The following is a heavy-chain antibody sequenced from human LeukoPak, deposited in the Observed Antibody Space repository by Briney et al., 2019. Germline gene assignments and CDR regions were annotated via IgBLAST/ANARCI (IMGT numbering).Heavy chain of an antibody. D-gene: IGHD2-2*01. CDR1: GFSFGSYD. V-gene: IGHV3-21*01. CDR2: TTTSSSYI. CDR3: ASHIVVVTAIRYYAMDV. J-gene: IGHJ6*02. Sequence: PGGSLRLSCAASGFSFGSYDMNWVRQAPGKGLEWVSSTTTSSSYIYYADSVKGRFTVSRDNAKNSLYLQMNSLRAEDTAVYYCASHIVVVTAIRYYAMDVWGQGTTVTVSS.